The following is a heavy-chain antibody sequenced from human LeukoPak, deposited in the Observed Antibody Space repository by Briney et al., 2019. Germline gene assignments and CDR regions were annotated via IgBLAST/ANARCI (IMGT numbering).Heavy chain of an antibody. CDR1: GGTFSCYA. CDR2: IIPIFGTA. V-gene: IGHV1-69*05. CDR3: ARDYCTNGVCYWFDP. Sequence: GASVKVSCKASGGTFSCYAISWVRQAPGQGLEWMGGIIPIFGTANYAQKFQGRVTITTDEATSTAYMELSSLRSEDTAVYYCARDYCTNGVCYWFDPWGQGTLVTVSS. J-gene: IGHJ5*02. D-gene: IGHD2-8*01.